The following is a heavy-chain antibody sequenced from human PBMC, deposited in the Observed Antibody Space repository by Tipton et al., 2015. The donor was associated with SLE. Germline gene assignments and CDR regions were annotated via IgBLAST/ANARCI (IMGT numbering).Heavy chain of an antibody. Sequence: SLRLSCVASGFTIGSYTMSWVRQAPGKGLEWVSAIRGGGTGIHFADSVKGRFTISRDGSKNTLYLQMNSLRAEDTAVYYCANLHSGGLRMVDYWGQGTLVTVSS. CDR1: GFTIGSYT. D-gene: IGHD1-26*01. CDR3: ANLHSGGLRMVDY. CDR2: IRGGGTGI. J-gene: IGHJ4*02. V-gene: IGHV3-23*01.